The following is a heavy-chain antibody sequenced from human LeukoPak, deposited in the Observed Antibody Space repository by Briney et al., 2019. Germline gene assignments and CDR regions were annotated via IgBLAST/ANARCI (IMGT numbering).Heavy chain of an antibody. J-gene: IGHJ3*02. CDR1: GGTFSRYA. D-gene: IGHD1-1*01. V-gene: IGHV1-69*01. CDR2: IIPIFGTA. Sequence: SVQVSCKASGGTFSRYAISWVRQAPGQGLEWVGGIIPIFGTANYAQKFQGRVTITADESTSTAYMELSSLRSEDTAVYYCATGSGTTGTTQDAFDIWGQGTMVTVSS. CDR3: ATGSGTTGTTQDAFDI.